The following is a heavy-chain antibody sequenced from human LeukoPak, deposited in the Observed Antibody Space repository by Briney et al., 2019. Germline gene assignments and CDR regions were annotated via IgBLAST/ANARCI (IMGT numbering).Heavy chain of an antibody. V-gene: IGHV3-7*01. D-gene: IGHD3-3*01. CDR1: RFTFSSYW. J-gene: IGHJ6*02. CDR3: ARDGDFWSGYPHPKYGMDV. Sequence: GGSLRLSCAASRFTFSSYWMSWVRQAPGKGLEWVANIKQDGSEKYYVDSVKGRFTISRDNAKNSLYLQMNSLRAEDTAVYYCARDGDFWSGYPHPKYGMDVWGQGTTVTVSS. CDR2: IKQDGSEK.